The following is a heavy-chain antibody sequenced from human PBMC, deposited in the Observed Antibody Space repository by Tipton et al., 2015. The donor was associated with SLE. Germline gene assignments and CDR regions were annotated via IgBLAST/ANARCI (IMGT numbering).Heavy chain of an antibody. D-gene: IGHD1-26*01. Sequence: TLSLTCTVSGDSISSSNYYWNWIRQHPGKGLEWLGYVYFNGYTYYNPALKSRVTISVDTSKNQFSLKLSSVTAADTAVYYCARGPIEGYYYYYMDVWGKGTTVTVSS. J-gene: IGHJ6*03. V-gene: IGHV4-31*03. CDR1: GDSISSSNYY. CDR3: ARGPIEGYYYYYMDV. CDR2: VYFNGYT.